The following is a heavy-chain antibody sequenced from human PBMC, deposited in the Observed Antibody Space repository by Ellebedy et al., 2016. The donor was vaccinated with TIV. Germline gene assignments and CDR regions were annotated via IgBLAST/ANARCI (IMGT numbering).Heavy chain of an antibody. J-gene: IGHJ6*02. CDR1: GYTLTELS. Sequence: AASVKVSCKVSGYTLTELSMHWVRQAPGKGLEWMGGFDPEDGETIYAQKFQGRVTMTEDTSTDTAYMELSSLRSEDTAVYYCATDGAHGDYFVEINPYYYGMDVWGQGTTVTVSS. D-gene: IGHD4-17*01. CDR3: ATDGAHGDYFVEINPYYYGMDV. CDR2: FDPEDGET. V-gene: IGHV1-24*01.